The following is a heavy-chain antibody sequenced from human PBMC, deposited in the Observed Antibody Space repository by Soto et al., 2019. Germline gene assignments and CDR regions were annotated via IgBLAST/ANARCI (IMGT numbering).Heavy chain of an antibody. D-gene: IGHD6-19*01. Sequence: QVQLVQSGAEVKKPGASVKVSCKAYGYTFTSYAMHWVRQATGQRIEWMGWIKAGNGNTKYSQKFQGRVTITRDTSASTAYMELSSLRSEDTSVYYCARVVAATIYYFDCCGQGTLVTVSS. CDR2: IKAGNGNT. V-gene: IGHV1-3*01. CDR1: GYTFTSYA. CDR3: ARVVAATIYYFDC. J-gene: IGHJ4*02.